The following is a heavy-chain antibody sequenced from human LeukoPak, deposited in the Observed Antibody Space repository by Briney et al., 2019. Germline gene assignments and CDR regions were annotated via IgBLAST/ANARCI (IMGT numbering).Heavy chain of an antibody. J-gene: IGHJ4*02. Sequence: GGSLRLSCVASGFPFSSYWMTWVRQAPGKGLEWVSIIYSGGSTYYADSVKGRFTISRDNSKNTLYLQMNSLRAEDTAVYYCARGNPGGEFYWGQGTLVTVSS. D-gene: IGHD1-14*01. CDR3: ARGNPGGEFY. CDR2: IYSGGST. CDR1: GFPFSSYW. V-gene: IGHV3-53*01.